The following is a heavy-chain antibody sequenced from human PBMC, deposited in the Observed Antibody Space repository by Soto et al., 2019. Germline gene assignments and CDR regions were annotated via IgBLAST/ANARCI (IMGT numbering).Heavy chain of an antibody. CDR2: MYPGDSDI. CDR3: ARLPRDCNKTSCYYADH. D-gene: IGHD3-22*01. J-gene: IGHJ4*02. Sequence: PGESLKISCRGSGYDFNPNWFGWVRQLPGRVLEWVGIMYPGDSDIRLLPSLPGHVTLSADVTVSTAFLQWRSLKTSDSGMYFCARLPRDCNKTSCYYADHWGQGTSVTVSS. CDR1: GYDFNPNW. V-gene: IGHV5-51*01.